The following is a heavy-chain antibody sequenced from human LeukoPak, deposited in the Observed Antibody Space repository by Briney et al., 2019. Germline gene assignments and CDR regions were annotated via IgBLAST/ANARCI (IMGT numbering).Heavy chain of an antibody. V-gene: IGHV4-61*02. J-gene: IGHJ4*02. CDR3: ARDPDFWSGYYQFDY. CDR1: GDSISSGSYY. D-gene: IGHD3-3*01. Sequence: SQTLSLTCTASGDSISSGSYYWSWIRQPAGKGLECIGRFYTSGSTNYNPSLKSRVTISVDTSRNQFSLKLSSVTAADTAVYYCARDPDFWSGYYQFDYWGQGTLVTVSS. CDR2: FYTSGST.